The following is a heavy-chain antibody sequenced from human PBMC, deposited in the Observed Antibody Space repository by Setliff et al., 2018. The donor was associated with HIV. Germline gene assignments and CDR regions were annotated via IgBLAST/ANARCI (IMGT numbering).Heavy chain of an antibody. Sequence: ASVKVSCKASGYTFTNYDINWVRQAPGQGLEWMGWININTGNPTYAQGFTGRFVFSLDTSVSTAYLQISSLKAEDTAVYYCARRTLYCSGGSCYSIRPHYYYMDVWGKGTTVTV. CDR2: ININTGNP. J-gene: IGHJ6*03. V-gene: IGHV7-4-1*02. D-gene: IGHD2-15*01. CDR1: GYTFTNYD. CDR3: ARRTLYCSGGSCYSIRPHYYYMDV.